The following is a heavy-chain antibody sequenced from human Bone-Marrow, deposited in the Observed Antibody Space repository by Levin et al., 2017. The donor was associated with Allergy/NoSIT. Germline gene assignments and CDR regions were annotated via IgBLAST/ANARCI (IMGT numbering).Heavy chain of an antibody. J-gene: IGHJ6*02. CDR3: ARLGSSTSPYYYYGMDV. Sequence: SETLSLTCTVSGGSISSYYWSWIRQPPGKGLEWIGYIYYSGSTNYNPSLKSRVTISVDTSKNQFSLKLSSVTAADTAVYYCARLGSSTSPYYYYGMDVWGQGTTVTVSS. V-gene: IGHV4-59*01. D-gene: IGHD2-2*01. CDR2: IYYSGST. CDR1: GGSISSYY.